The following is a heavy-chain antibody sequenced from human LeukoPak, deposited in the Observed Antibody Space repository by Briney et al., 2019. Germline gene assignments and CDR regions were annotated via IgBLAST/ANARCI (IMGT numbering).Heavy chain of an antibody. CDR3: ARDRCSGGSCYYQLDY. J-gene: IGHJ4*02. Sequence: ASVKVSGKASGYTFTSYYMHWVRQAPGQGLEWMGIINPSGGSTSYAQKFQGRVTMTRDTSTSTVYMELSSLRSEDTAVYYCARDRCSGGSCYYQLDYWGQGTLVTVSS. V-gene: IGHV1-46*01. CDR1: GYTFTSYY. D-gene: IGHD2-15*01. CDR2: INPSGGST.